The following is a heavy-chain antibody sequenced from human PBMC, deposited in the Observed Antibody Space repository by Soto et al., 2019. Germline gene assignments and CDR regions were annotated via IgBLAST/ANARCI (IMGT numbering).Heavy chain of an antibody. CDR3: THFTGYEQFEY. J-gene: IGHJ4*02. CDR1: GFSLSTSGVG. V-gene: IGHV2-5*01. D-gene: IGHD5-12*01. Sequence: SGPTLVNPTQTLTLTCTFSGFSLSTSGVGVGWIRQPPGKALEWLALIYWNDDKRYSPSLKSGLTITKDTSKNQVVLTMSNMDPVDTATYYCTHFTGYEQFEYWGQGTLVTVSS. CDR2: IYWNDDK.